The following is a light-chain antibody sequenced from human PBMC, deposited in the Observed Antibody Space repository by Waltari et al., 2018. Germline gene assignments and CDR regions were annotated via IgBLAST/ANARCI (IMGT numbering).Light chain of an antibody. CDR3: QQYNSYPIT. CDR2: KAS. CDR1: QSISSR. Sequence: DIQMTQSPSTLSASVGDRVTITCRASQSISSRLAWYQQKPGKAHKLLIYKASSLESGVPSRFSGSGSGTEFTLTISSLQPDDFATYYCQQYNSYPITFGQGTRLEIK. V-gene: IGKV1-5*03. J-gene: IGKJ5*01.